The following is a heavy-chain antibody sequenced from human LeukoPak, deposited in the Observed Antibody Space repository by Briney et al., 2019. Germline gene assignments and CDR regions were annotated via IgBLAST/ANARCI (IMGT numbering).Heavy chain of an antibody. V-gene: IGHV3-23*01. D-gene: IGHD1-26*01. Sequence: GGSLRLSCAASGFTFSSYWMNWVRQAPGKGLEWVSAISGSGGTTYYADSVKGRFTISRDNSKNTLYLQMNSLGAEDTAVYYCAKDTVVGATTNLFDYWGQGTLVTVSS. CDR1: GFTFSSYW. CDR2: ISGSGGTT. CDR3: AKDTVVGATTNLFDY. J-gene: IGHJ4*02.